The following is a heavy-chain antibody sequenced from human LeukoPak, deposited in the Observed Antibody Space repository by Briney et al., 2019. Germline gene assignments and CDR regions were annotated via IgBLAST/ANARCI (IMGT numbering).Heavy chain of an antibody. V-gene: IGHV3-48*03. CDR3: ARDASVVDEYYFDY. D-gene: IGHD4-23*01. CDR1: GFTFSSYE. J-gene: IGHJ4*02. Sequence: GGSLRLSCAASGFTFSSYEMNWFRQAPGKGLEGVSYISSSGSTIYYADSVKGRFTISRDNAKNSLYLQMNSLRAEDTAVYYCARDASVVDEYYFDYWGQGTLVTVSS. CDR2: ISSSGSTI.